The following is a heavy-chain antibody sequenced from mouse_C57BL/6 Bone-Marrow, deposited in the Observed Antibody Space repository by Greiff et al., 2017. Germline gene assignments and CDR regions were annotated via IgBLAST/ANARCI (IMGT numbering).Heavy chain of an antibody. J-gene: IGHJ3*01. V-gene: IGHV1-18*01. CDR2: INPNNGGT. CDR1: GYTFTDYN. CDR3: ARGEGPWFAY. D-gene: IGHD3-3*01. Sequence: DVKLVESGPELVKPGASVKIPCKASGYTFTDYNMDWVKQSHGKSLEWIGDINPNNGGTIYNQKFKGKATLTVDKSSSTAYMELRSLTSEDTAVYYCARGEGPWFAYWGQGTLVTVSA.